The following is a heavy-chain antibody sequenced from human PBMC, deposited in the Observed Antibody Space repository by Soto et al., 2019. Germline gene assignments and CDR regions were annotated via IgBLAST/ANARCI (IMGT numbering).Heavy chain of an antibody. CDR1: GGSISSYR. CDR2: LNTYGNT. V-gene: IGHV4-4*07. D-gene: IGHD1-7*01. J-gene: IGHJ5*02. Sequence: PSETLSLTCTVSGGSISSYRWSWIRQPAGKGLEWIGRLNTYGNTHYNPSLKSRVTVSVDTSRNQFFLTLRSVTAADSAVYQCGPESRETWDYEASWRQGTPVTVSS. CDR3: GPESRETWDYEAS.